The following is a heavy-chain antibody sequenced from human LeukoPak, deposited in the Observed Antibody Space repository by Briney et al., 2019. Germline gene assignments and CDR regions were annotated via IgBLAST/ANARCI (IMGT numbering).Heavy chain of an antibody. CDR3: AMRPDDYYVTAGWFDP. V-gene: IGHV4-59*10. CDR2: IYTSGST. CDR1: GGAFSGYY. J-gene: IGHJ5*02. D-gene: IGHD3-10*02. Sequence: SETLSLTCAVYGGAFSGYYCSWIPQPAGTGLEWFGRIYTSGSTNYNPSLHSRVTISVDTSKYQFSLKLSSVTAADTAVYYCAMRPDDYYVTAGWFDPWGQGTLVTVSS.